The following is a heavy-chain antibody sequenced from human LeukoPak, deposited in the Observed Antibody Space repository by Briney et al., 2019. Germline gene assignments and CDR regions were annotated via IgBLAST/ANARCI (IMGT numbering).Heavy chain of an antibody. D-gene: IGHD5-18*01. CDR2: IYYSGST. J-gene: IGHJ4*02. CDR1: GGSISSSSYY. Sequence: SETLSLTCTVSGGSISSSSYYWGWIRQPPGKGLEWIGSIYYSGSTYYNPSLKSRVTISVDTSKNQFSLKLSSVTAADTAVYYCARTRKGYSYGYFDNWDQGTLVTVSS. V-gene: IGHV4-39*01. CDR3: ARTRKGYSYGYFDN.